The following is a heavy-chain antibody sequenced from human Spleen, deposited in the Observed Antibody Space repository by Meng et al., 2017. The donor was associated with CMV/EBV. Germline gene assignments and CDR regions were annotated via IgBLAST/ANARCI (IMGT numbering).Heavy chain of an antibody. CDR2: IYHSGST. V-gene: IGHV4-59*01. D-gene: IGHD2-2*01. CDR1: GGSISSYY. J-gene: IGHJ6*02. CDR3: ARERGYCSSTSCYALLDV. Sequence: ESLKISCTASGGSISSYYWSWIRQPPGKGLEWIGFIYHSGSTNYNPSLKSRVTISVDTSKNQFSLKLRSVTAADTAVYYCARERGYCSSTSCYALLDVWGQGTTVTVSS.